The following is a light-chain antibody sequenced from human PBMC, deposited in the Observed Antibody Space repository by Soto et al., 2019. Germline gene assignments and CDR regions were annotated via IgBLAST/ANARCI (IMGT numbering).Light chain of an antibody. J-gene: IGLJ1*01. CDR2: DVN. Sequence: QSVLTQPASVSGSPGQSIAISCTGTSSDVGSYNSVSWYQQYPGKAPKLMIHDVNNRPSGISDRFSGSKSGNTASLTISGLQAGDEADYYCSSFTSSTSDVFGTGTKLTVL. CDR3: SSFTSSTSDV. CDR1: SSDVGSYNS. V-gene: IGLV2-14*03.